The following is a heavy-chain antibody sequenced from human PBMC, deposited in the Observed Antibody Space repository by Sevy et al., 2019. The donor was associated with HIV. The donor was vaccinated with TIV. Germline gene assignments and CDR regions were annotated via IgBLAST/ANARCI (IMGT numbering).Heavy chain of an antibody. CDR1: GGSISSGIYS. V-gene: IGHV4-30-2*01. Sequence: SKTLSLTCAVSGGSISSGIYSWNWIRQPPGKGLEWIGYIYHTGSTYYNPSLKSRVTISVDRSKNQFSLKLSSVTAADTAVYYCAGDNGDYPYYFDHWGQGTLVTVSS. D-gene: IGHD4-17*01. CDR3: AGDNGDYPYYFDH. J-gene: IGHJ4*02. CDR2: IYHTGST.